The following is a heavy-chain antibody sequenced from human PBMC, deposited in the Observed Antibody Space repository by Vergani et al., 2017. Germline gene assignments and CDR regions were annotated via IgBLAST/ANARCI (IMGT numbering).Heavy chain of an antibody. CDR2: ISSSSSYI. Sequence: EVQLVESGGGLVKPGGSLRLSCAASGFTFSSYSMNWVRQAPGKGLEWVSSISSSSSYIYYADSVKCRFTISRDNAKNSLYLQMNSLRAEDTAVYYCARARVTFGVVIFYFDYWGQGTLVTVSS. D-gene: IGHD3-3*01. CDR3: ARARVTFGVVIFYFDY. J-gene: IGHJ4*02. CDR1: GFTFSSYS. V-gene: IGHV3-21*01.